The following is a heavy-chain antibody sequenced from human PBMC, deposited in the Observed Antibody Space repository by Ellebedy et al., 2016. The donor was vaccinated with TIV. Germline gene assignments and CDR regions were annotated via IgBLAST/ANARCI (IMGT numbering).Heavy chain of an antibody. D-gene: IGHD6-19*01. CDR3: ARDQWLGRAYYFDN. CDR2: IKQDGSEK. CDR1: GFTFSNYW. V-gene: IGHV3-7*01. Sequence: GGSLRLSCTASGFTFSNYWMTWVRQAPGKGLEWVANIKQDGSEKYYVDSVKGRFSISRDNAKNSLYVQMNSLRAEDTAVYYCARDQWLGRAYYFDNWGQGTLVTVSS. J-gene: IGHJ4*02.